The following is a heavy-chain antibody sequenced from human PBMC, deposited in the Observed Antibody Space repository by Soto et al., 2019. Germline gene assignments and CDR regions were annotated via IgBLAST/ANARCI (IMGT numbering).Heavy chain of an antibody. Sequence: QVQLLESGPGLVKPSQTLSLTCTVSGGSISSGGYYWSWIRQHPGKGLEWIGYIYYSGSTYYNPALQSXXTISVDTSKNQFSLKLSSVTAADTAVFYCARGPGIMAKIDYWGQGTLVTVSS. CDR1: GGSISSGGYY. J-gene: IGHJ4*02. CDR3: ARGPGIMAKIDY. CDR2: IYYSGST. D-gene: IGHD3-16*01. V-gene: IGHV4-31*03.